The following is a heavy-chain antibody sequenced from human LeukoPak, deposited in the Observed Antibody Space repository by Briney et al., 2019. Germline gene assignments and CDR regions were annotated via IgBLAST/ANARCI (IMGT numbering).Heavy chain of an antibody. D-gene: IGHD5-18*01. CDR1: GFTFSSYG. J-gene: IGHJ4*02. V-gene: IGHV3-30*02. Sequence: GGSLRLSCAPSGFTFSSYGMHWVRQAPGKGLEWVAFIRYDGSNKYYADSVKGRFTISRDNSKNTLYLQMNSLRAEDTAVYYCARHLRTSGYSYGCAFDYWGQGTLVTVSS. CDR3: ARHLRTSGYSYGCAFDY. CDR2: IRYDGSNK.